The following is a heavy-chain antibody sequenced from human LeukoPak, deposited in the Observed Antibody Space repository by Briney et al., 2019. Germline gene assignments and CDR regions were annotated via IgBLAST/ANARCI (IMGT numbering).Heavy chain of an antibody. CDR1: GFTFDDYA. D-gene: IGHD5-18*01. CDR2: ISWNSGSI. CDR3: ARDHGGYSYGQEMYYFDY. Sequence: GRSLRLSCAASGFTFDDYAMHWVRQAPGKGLEWVSGISWNSGSIGYADSVKGRFTISRDNAKNSLYLQMNSLRAEDTAVYYCARDHGGYSYGQEMYYFDYWGQGTLVTVSS. J-gene: IGHJ4*02. V-gene: IGHV3-9*01.